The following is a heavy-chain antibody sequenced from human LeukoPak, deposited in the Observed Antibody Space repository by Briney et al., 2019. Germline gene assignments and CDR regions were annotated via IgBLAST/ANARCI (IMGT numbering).Heavy chain of an antibody. CDR1: GGSISSSSYC. CDR3: ARQGLKWFRSGERYNWFDP. J-gene: IGHJ5*02. CDR2: IYYSGST. D-gene: IGHD3-3*01. V-gene: IGHV4-39*01. Sequence: SETLSLTCTVSGGSISSSSYCWGWIRQPPGKGLEWIGSIYYSGSTYYNPSLKSRVTISVDTSKNQFSLKLSSVTAADTAVYYCARQGLKWFRSGERYNWFDPWGQGTLVTVSS.